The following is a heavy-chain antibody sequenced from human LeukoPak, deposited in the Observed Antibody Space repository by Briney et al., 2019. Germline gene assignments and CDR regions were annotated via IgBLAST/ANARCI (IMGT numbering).Heavy chain of an antibody. V-gene: IGHV4-34*01. CDR2: INHSGST. Sequence: SETLSLTCAVSGGSFSGYYWSWIRQPPGKGLEWIGEINHSGSTNYNPSLKSRVTISVDTSKNQFSLKLSSVTAADTAVYYCARGLGPQIDYWGQGTLVTVSS. CDR1: GGSFSGYY. J-gene: IGHJ4*02. CDR3: ARGLGPQIDY.